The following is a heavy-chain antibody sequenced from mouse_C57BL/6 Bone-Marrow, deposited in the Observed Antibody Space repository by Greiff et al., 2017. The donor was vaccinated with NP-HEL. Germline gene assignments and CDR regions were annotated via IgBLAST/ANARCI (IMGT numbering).Heavy chain of an antibody. Sequence: VKLQQPGAELVKPGASVKLSCKASGYTFTSYWMHWVKQRPGQGLEWIGMIHPNSGSTNYNEKFKSKATLTVDKSSSTAYMQLSSLTSEDSAVYYCARAFYVWFAYWGQGTLVTVSA. D-gene: IGHD2-12*01. CDR2: IHPNSGST. CDR3: ARAFYVWFAY. J-gene: IGHJ3*01. CDR1: GYTFTSYW. V-gene: IGHV1-64*01.